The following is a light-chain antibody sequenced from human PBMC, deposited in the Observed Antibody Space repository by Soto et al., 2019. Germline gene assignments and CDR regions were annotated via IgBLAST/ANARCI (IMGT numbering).Light chain of an antibody. CDR2: DAS. CDR3: QQRSNWPRT. Sequence: EIVLKQSPATLSLSPGNRATLSCRASQSVSSYLAWYQQKPGQAPRLLIYDASNRATGIPARFSGSGSGTDFTLTISSLEPEDFAVYYCQQRSNWPRTFGQGTKVDIK. CDR1: QSVSSY. V-gene: IGKV3-11*01. J-gene: IGKJ1*01.